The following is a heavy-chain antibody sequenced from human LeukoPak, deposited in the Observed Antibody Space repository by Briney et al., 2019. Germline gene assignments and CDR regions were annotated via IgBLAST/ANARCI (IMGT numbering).Heavy chain of an antibody. J-gene: IGHJ6*02. CDR3: AKDVRVGGGGMDV. V-gene: IGHV3-23*01. CDR2: ISSSGDNA. Sequence: GGSLRLSCAASGFTFSNYAMNWVRQAPEKELEWVSLISSSGDNAYYADSVRGRFTISRDKSKNTVSLQMNSLRGEDTAVYYCAKDVRVGGGGMDVWGQGTPVTVSS. CDR1: GFTFSNYA. D-gene: IGHD1-26*01.